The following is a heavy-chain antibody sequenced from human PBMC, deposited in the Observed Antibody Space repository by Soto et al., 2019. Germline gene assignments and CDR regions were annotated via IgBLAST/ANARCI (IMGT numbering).Heavy chain of an antibody. CDR2: IYPGDSDT. CDR1: GYSSTSYW. CDR3: ATHAAEEGSGSPYYYCYNGRGV. V-gene: IGHV5-51*01. Sequence: GQYLKISCKGSGYSSTSYWIGWVRQMPGKGLEWMGIIYPGDSDTRYSPSFHGQVTISADKSISTAYLQWSSLTASDTAMYYCATHAAEEGSGSPYYYCYNGRGVWRQ. D-gene: IGHD6-13*01. J-gene: IGHJ6*02.